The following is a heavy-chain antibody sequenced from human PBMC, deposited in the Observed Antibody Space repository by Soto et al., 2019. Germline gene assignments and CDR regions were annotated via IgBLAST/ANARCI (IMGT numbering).Heavy chain of an antibody. Sequence: EVQLVESGGGLVKPGGSLRLSCAASGFTFSSYSMNWVRQAPGKGLEWVSSIRSSSSYIYYADSVKGRFTISRDNAKNSLYLQMNSLRAEDTAVYYFARGLTGTTWGPMHHAFDIWGQGTMVTVSS. CDR2: IRSSSSYI. D-gene: IGHD1-7*01. J-gene: IGHJ3*02. CDR1: GFTFSSYS. V-gene: IGHV3-21*01. CDR3: ARGLTGTTWGPMHHAFDI.